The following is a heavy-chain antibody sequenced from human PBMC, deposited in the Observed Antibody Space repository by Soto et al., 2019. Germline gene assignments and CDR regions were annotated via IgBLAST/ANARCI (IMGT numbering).Heavy chain of an antibody. CDR2: ISGSADST. Sequence: EVQLLESGGGLVQPGGSLRLSCAASGFTFSSFALNWVRQAPGKGLEWVSIISGSADSTFYADSVQGRFTISRDNSKNMRYLQINSLRAEDTAVYYCAKTRGAMIYAISVYGMDVWGQGTTVTVSS. CDR1: GFTFSSFA. J-gene: IGHJ6*02. V-gene: IGHV3-23*01. CDR3: AKTRGAMIYAISVYGMDV. D-gene: IGHD2-8*01.